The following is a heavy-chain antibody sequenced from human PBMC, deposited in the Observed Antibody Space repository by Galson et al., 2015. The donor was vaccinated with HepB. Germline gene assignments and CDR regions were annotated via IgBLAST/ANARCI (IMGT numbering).Heavy chain of an antibody. D-gene: IGHD6-19*01. CDR2: ISYDGSNK. V-gene: IGHV3-30*18. J-gene: IGHJ4*02. CDR3: AKEREYSSGWCFDY. Sequence: SLRLSCAASGFTFSSYGMHWVRQAPGKGLEWVAVISYDGSNKYYAGSVKGRFTISRDNSKNTLYLQMNSLRAEDTAVYYCAKEREYSSGWCFDYWGQGTLVTVSS. CDR1: GFTFSSYG.